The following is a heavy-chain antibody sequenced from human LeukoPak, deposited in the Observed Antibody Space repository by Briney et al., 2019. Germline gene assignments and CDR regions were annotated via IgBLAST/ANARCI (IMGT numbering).Heavy chain of an antibody. CDR3: ARGETVDTAMVEDYYYYMDV. J-gene: IGHJ6*03. D-gene: IGHD5-18*01. CDR2: IKQDGSEK. Sequence: PGGSLRLSCAASGFTFSSYWMSWVRQAPGKGLEWVANIKQDGSEKYYVDSVKGRFTISRDNAKNSLYLQMNSLRAEDTAVYYCARGETVDTAMVEDYYYYMDVWGKGTTVTVSS. CDR1: GFTFSSYW. V-gene: IGHV3-7*01.